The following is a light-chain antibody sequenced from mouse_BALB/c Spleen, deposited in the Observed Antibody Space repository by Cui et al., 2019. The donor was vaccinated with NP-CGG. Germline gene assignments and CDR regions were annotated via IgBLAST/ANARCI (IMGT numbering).Light chain of an antibody. CDR2: GTN. CDR3: VLWYSNHWV. CDR1: TGAITTNNY. V-gene: IGLV1*01. J-gene: IGLJ1*01. Sequence: QAVVTHESALTTSPGETVTLTCRSSTGAITTNNYANWVQEKPDHLFTGLIGGTNNRAPGVPARFSGSLIGDKAALTITGAQTEDEAIYFCVLWYSNHWVFGGGTKLTVL.